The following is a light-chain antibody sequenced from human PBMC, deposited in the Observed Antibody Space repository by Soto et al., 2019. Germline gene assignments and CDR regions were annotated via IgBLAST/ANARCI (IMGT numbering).Light chain of an antibody. V-gene: IGLV2-18*02. Sequence: QSALTQPPSVSGSPGQSVAISCTGTSSDVGGSNGVSWYQQPPGTAPKLIIYDVSNRPSGVPDRFSGSKSGNTASLIISGLQAEDEGDYYFSSYTRSSTYVFGTGTKLTVL. J-gene: IGLJ1*01. CDR1: SSDVGGSNG. CDR2: DVS. CDR3: SSYTRSSTYV.